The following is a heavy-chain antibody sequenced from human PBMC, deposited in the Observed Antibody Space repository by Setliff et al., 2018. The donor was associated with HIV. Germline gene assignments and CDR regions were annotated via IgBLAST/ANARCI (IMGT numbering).Heavy chain of an antibody. Sequence: PSETLSLNCAVYGGSFSGYDWSWIRQPPGKGLEWIGEINHSGSTNYNMSLWGRVTISLDASRNQFSLGLISVTAADTAVYYCAGGPGTTSIDYWAQGTLVTVS. CDR1: GGSFSGYD. CDR3: AGGPGTTSIDY. D-gene: IGHD1-26*01. CDR2: INHSGST. V-gene: IGHV4-34*01. J-gene: IGHJ4*02.